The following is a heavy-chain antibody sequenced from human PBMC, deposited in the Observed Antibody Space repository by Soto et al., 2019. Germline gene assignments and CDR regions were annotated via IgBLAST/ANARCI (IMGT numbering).Heavy chain of an antibody. CDR1: GYTFSSYG. CDR3: ARGGPGAPFDY. D-gene: IGHD1-26*01. CDR2: ISANNGTT. Sequence: QVQLVQSGAEVKKPGASVKVSCKASGYTFSSYGISWVRQAPGQGLEWMGWISANNGTTNYAQKVHGRVTMTTDTSTSTAYMELRSLRSDDTAMSYCARGGPGAPFDYWGQGTPVTVSS. V-gene: IGHV1-18*01. J-gene: IGHJ4*02.